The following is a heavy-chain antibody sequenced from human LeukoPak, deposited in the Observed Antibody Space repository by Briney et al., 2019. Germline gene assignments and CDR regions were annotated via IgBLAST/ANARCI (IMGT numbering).Heavy chain of an antibody. CDR3: ARSSGDKSTMDH. CDR1: GGSFSGYY. D-gene: IGHD5/OR15-5a*01. J-gene: IGHJ4*02. V-gene: IGHV4-34*01. Sequence: SETLSLTCAVYGGSFSGYYWSWIRQPPGKGLEWIGEINHSGSTNYNPSLKSRVTISVDTSKNQFSLKLSSVTAADTAVYYCARSSGDKSTMDHWGQGTLVTVSS. CDR2: INHSGST.